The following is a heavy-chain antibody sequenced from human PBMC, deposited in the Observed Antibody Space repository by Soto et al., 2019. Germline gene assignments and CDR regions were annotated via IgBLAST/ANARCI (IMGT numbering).Heavy chain of an antibody. CDR1: GYTFSSYA. J-gene: IGHJ4*02. CDR2: INAGYGNT. CDR3: ARDTGDGTFDF. V-gene: IGHV1-3*01. D-gene: IGHD7-27*01. Sequence: GASVKVSCKASGYTFSSYAMHWVRQAPGQRLEWMGWINAGYGNTKSSQKFQDRVTISRDTSAGTAYMELTSLRSEDTAVYYCARDTGDGTFDFWGQGTLVTVS.